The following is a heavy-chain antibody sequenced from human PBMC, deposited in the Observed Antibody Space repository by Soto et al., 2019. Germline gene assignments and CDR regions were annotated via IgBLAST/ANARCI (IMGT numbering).Heavy chain of an antibody. V-gene: IGHV4-59*01. Sequence: SETLSLTCTVSGAPITINYWSWIRQAPGKGLEWIGYIYYSGSTTYNPSLKSRVTMSADTSKDQFSLKLSSVTAADTAVYYCARDAGGPYDHWGPGSLVTVS. CDR3: ARDAGGPYDH. D-gene: IGHD2-15*01. CDR1: GAPITINY. J-gene: IGHJ4*01. CDR2: IYYSGST.